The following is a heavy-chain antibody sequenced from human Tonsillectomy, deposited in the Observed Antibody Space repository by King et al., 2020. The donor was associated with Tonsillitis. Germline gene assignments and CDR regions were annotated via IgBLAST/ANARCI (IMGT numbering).Heavy chain of an antibody. J-gene: IGHJ4*02. CDR1: GFTFSSYA. CDR3: ARGGEQLDY. CDR2: ISYDGSNK. V-gene: IGHV3-30-3*01. D-gene: IGHD6-6*01. Sequence: VQLVESGGGVVQPGRSLRLSCAASGFTFSSYAMHWVRQAPGKGLEWVAVISYDGSNKYYADSVKGRFTISRDNSKNTLYLQMNSLRAEDTAVYYCARGGEQLDYWGQGTLVTVSS.